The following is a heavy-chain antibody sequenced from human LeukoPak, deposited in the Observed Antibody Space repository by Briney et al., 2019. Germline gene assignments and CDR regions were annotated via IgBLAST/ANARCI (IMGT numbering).Heavy chain of an antibody. Sequence: PGGSPRLSCAASGFTFSDYYMSWVRQAPGKGLEWVSVISAGGSTMYFADSVRGRFTISRDNAKNSLFLEMNSLRVEDTAVYYCARDIDFYGSGSYYNFDYWGQGTLVTVSS. CDR2: ISAGGSTM. D-gene: IGHD3-10*01. CDR1: GFTFSDYY. J-gene: IGHJ4*02. V-gene: IGHV3-11*01. CDR3: ARDIDFYGSGSYYNFDY.